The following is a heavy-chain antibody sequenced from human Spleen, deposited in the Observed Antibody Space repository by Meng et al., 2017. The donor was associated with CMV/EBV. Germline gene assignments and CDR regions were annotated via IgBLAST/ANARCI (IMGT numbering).Heavy chain of an antibody. J-gene: IGHJ4*02. CDR3: ARGGLGYFDY. Sequence: ASVKVSCKASGYTFTGHYVHWVRQAPGKGLEWMGWINANSGDTYYGQKFRGRVTMTRDTSIRIAYMEVRRLTSDDTAVYFCARGGLGYFDYWGQGTLVTVSS. V-gene: IGHV1-2*02. D-gene: IGHD5/OR15-5a*01. CDR1: GYTFTGHY. CDR2: INANSGDT.